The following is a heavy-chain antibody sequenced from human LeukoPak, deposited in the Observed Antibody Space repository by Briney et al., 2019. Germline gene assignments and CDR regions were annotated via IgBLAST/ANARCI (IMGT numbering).Heavy chain of an antibody. D-gene: IGHD3-3*01. V-gene: IGHV4-59*01. J-gene: IGHJ5*02. CDR2: IYYSGST. CDR3: ARDGRGDYDFWSGYYLWFDP. Sequence: SETLSLTCTVSGGSISGYYWSWIRQPPGKGLEWIGYIYYSGSTNYNPSLKSRVTISVDTSKNQFSLKLSSVTAADTAVYYCARDGRGDYDFWSGYYLWFDPWGQGTLVTVSS. CDR1: GGSISGYY.